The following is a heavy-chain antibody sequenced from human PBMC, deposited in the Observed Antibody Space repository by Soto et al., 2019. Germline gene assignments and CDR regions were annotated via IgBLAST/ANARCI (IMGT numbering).Heavy chain of an antibody. V-gene: IGHV3-53*01. CDR3: ARGGIASRAYGMDV. Sequence: GGSLRLSCAASGFAVNSNYISWVRQAPWKGLEWVSVFYIGGSTYYTDSVTGRFTISRDNSKNTLYLQMNSLRAEDTAVYYCARGGIASRAYGMDVLGQGTTLTVSS. CDR2: FYIGGST. J-gene: IGHJ6*02. CDR1: GFAVNSNY. D-gene: IGHD6-25*01.